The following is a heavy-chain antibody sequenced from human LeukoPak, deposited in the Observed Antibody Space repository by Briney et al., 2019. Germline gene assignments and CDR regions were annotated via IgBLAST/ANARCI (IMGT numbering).Heavy chain of an antibody. V-gene: IGHV3-74*01. CDR3: AKAKGSGLKYYFDY. Sequence: GGSLRLSCAASGFTFSSHWMHWVRQAPGKGLVWVSRIKPDGSTYYADSVKGRFTVSRDNAKNTLYLQMNGLRAEDTAVYYCAKAKGSGLKYYFDYWGQGTLVTVSS. CDR1: GFTFSSHW. D-gene: IGHD6-19*01. CDR2: IKPDGST. J-gene: IGHJ4*02.